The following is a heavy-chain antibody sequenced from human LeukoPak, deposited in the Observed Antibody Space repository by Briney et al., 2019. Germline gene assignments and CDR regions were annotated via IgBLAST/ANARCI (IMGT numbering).Heavy chain of an antibody. V-gene: IGHV3-21*01. D-gene: IGHD6-19*01. J-gene: IGHJ6*02. CDR1: GFTFSSYS. Sequence: KPGGSLRLSCAASGFTFSSYSMNWVRQAPGKGLGWVSSISSSSSYIYYADSVKGRFTISRDNAKNSLYLQMNSLRAADTAVYYCAREGAEWLVPGYYYGMDVWGQGTTVTVSS. CDR3: AREGAEWLVPGYYYGMDV. CDR2: ISSSSSYI.